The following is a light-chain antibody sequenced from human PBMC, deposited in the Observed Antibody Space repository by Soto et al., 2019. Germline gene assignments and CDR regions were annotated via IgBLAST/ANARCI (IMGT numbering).Light chain of an antibody. CDR1: SCDVGSYNS. V-gene: IGLV2-23*01. CDR2: DGS. J-gene: IGLJ1*01. CDR3: CSYAGNPYV. Sequence: QSVLTRPASVSGSPGQSIAISCTGTSCDVGSYNSVSWYQQHPANAPKLMIYDGSKRPSGVSDRFSGSKSGNTASLTISGLQAEDESDYYCCSYAGNPYVFGTGTKLTVL.